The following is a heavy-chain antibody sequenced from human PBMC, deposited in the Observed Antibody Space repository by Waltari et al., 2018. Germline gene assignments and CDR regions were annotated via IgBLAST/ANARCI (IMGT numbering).Heavy chain of an antibody. CDR3: ARGAPYGGNSEAFL. D-gene: IGHD4-17*01. J-gene: IGHJ4*02. CDR2: MNPNSGNT. Sequence: QVQLVQSGAEVKKPGASVKVSCKASGYTFTSYDINWVRQATGQGLEWMGWMNPNSGNTGYAQKFQGRVTITADESTSTAYMELSSLRSEDTAVYYCARGAPYGGNSEAFLWGQGTLVTVSS. CDR1: GYTFTSYD. V-gene: IGHV1-8*01.